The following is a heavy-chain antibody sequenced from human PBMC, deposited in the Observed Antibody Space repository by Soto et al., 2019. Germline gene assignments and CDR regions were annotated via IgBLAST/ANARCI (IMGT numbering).Heavy chain of an antibody. D-gene: IGHD6-19*01. Sequence: PGGSLRLSCAASGFTFSTYSMNWVRQAPGKGLEWVSYISSSSSTIFYTDSVKGRFTVSRDNSKNKLYLQMNSLRAEDTAVYYCASRTSGWYFDYWGQGTLVTVSS. CDR3: ASRTSGWYFDY. CDR1: GFTFSTYS. V-gene: IGHV3-48*01. J-gene: IGHJ4*02. CDR2: ISSSSSTI.